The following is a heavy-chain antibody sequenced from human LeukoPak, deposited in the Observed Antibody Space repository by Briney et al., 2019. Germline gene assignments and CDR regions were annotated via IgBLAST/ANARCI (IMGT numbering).Heavy chain of an antibody. V-gene: IGHV3-30*04. CDR3: ATPPGDCSGGSCSDY. J-gene: IGHJ4*02. Sequence: GGSLRLSCAASGFTFSIYAMHWVRQAPGRGLEWVAVISYDGSDKYYADSVKGRFTISRDNSKNTLYLQMNSLRAEDTAVYYCATPPGDCSGGSCSDYWGQGTLVTVSS. CDR2: ISYDGSDK. D-gene: IGHD2-15*01. CDR1: GFTFSIYA.